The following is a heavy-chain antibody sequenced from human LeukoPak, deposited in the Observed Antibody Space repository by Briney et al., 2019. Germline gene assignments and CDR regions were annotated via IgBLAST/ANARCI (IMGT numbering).Heavy chain of an antibody. D-gene: IGHD2-2*01. CDR3: TRSTSFINWFDP. CDR2: IFYSGST. Sequence: PSETLSLTCTVSGGSISSYYWSWIRQLPGKGLEWIGCIFYSGSTNYNPSLKSRVTISVDTSKNQFSLKLSSVTAADTAVYYCTRSTSFINWFDPWGQGTLVTVSS. V-gene: IGHV4-59*01. CDR1: GGSISSYY. J-gene: IGHJ5*02.